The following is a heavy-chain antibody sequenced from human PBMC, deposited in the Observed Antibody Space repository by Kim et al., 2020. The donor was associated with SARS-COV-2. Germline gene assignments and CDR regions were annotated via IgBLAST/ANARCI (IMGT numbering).Heavy chain of an antibody. J-gene: IGHJ6*02. CDR2: ISAYNGNT. Sequence: ASVKVSCKASGYTFTSYGISWVRQAPGQGLEWMGWISAYNGNTNYAQKLQGRVTMTTDTSTSTAYMELRSLRSDDTAVYYCARDLSGWGFRGWDVYYYYGMDDWGQGTTVTVSS. V-gene: IGHV1-18*04. CDR1: GYTFTSYG. D-gene: IGHD6-19*01. CDR3: ARDLSGWGFRGWDVYYYYGMDD.